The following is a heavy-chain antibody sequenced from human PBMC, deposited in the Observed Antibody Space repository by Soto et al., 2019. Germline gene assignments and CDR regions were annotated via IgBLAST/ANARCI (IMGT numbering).Heavy chain of an antibody. CDR3: AREYSSAPDY. CDR1: GGSISSSSYF. D-gene: IGHD6-25*01. V-gene: IGHV4-39*02. Sequence: PSETLSLTFTVSGGSISSSSYFWGWIRQPPGKGLEWIGSIYYSGSTFYSPSLRSRVTISVDTSKNQFSLRVSSVTAADTAVYYCAREYSSAPDYWGQGTLVTVSS. J-gene: IGHJ4*02. CDR2: IYYSGST.